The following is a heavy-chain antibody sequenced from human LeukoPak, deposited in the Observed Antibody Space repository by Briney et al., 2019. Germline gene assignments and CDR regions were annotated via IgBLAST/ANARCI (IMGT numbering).Heavy chain of an antibody. CDR1: GFTFSSYE. J-gene: IGHJ4*02. CDR3: ARDHMGTFDY. Sequence: GGSLRLSCAASGFTFSSYEMNWVRQAPGKGLEWVSYISSSGSTIYYADSVKGRFTISRDNAKNSLYLQMNGLRAEDTAVYYCARDHMGTFDYWGQGTLVTVSS. CDR2: ISSSGSTI. D-gene: IGHD7-27*01. V-gene: IGHV3-48*03.